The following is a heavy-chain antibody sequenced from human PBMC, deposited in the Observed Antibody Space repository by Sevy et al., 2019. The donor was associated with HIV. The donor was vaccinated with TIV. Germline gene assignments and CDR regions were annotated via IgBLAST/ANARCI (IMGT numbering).Heavy chain of an antibody. J-gene: IGHJ4*02. CDR1: GFTFGDYA. V-gene: IGHV3-49*04. D-gene: IGHD1-26*01. CDR3: TRWEGAQSIFDY. Sequence: GGSLRLSCTGSGFTFGDYAMSWVRQAPGKGLEWVAFLKHKAYAGTLDYAASVKGRFSISTDDTKSNAHLQKNDLKTEDAAIYYCTRWEGAQSIFDYWGQGALVTVSS. CDR2: LKHKAYAGTL.